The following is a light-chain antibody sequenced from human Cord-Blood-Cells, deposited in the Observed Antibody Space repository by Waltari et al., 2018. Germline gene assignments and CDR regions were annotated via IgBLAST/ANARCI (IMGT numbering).Light chain of an antibody. CDR3: RQRIEFPWT. CDR1: QSLLDSDDGNTY. Sequence: DILMTQTPLSLPVTPGEPAPIPCRSSQSLLDSDDGNTYLDLSLQKAGHAPQLLIYTLSYRASGVPDRFRGSGSGTEFTLKISRVEAEDVGVYYCRQRIEFPWTFGQGTKVESK. CDR2: TLS. J-gene: IGKJ1*01. V-gene: IGKV2-40*01.